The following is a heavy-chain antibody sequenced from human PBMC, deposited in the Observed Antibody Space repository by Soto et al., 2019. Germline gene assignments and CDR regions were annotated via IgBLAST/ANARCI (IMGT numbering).Heavy chain of an antibody. CDR3: AQDPGDGYSDFAA. J-gene: IGHJ5*02. CDR1: GFSVTANY. V-gene: IGHV3-53*01. Sequence: GGSLILSCEVSGFSVTANYMSWVRQAPEKGLEWVSVIYSGGSTYYVDSVKGRFSISRDISKNTLYLQMNSLRAEDTAVYYCAQDPGDGYSDFAAWGEGTTVTVSS. D-gene: IGHD2-15*01. CDR2: IYSGGST.